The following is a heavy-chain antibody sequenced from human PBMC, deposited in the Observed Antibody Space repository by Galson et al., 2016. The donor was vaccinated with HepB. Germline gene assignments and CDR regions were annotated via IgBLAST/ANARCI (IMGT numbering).Heavy chain of an antibody. CDR2: ISESGTNI. J-gene: IGHJ3*01. V-gene: IGHV3-48*03. CDR3: ARDVMGTWLYGFDL. CDR1: GFTFSPYN. D-gene: IGHD5-12*01. Sequence: SLRLSCAASGFTFSPYNMNWVRQTPEKGLEWVSFISESGTNIHYADTVQGRFTISRDHAENSLFLQMNSRRDEDTAIYYCARDVMGTWLYGFDLWGQGTMVTVSS.